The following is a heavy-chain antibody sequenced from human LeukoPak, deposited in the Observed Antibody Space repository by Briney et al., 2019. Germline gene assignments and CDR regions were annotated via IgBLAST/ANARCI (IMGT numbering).Heavy chain of an antibody. CDR1: GYSFISYG. Sequence: RGASLKFSCRGSGYSFISYGIGWVRQMPGKGLEWMEFIDPGDSDSRYNPSFSGQVTISADKSISTAYLQWSSLKASDTAMYYWARHADLRTAFDMGGQGTMVTVSS. CDR2: IDPGDSDS. V-gene: IGHV5-51*01. CDR3: ARHADLRTAFDM. J-gene: IGHJ3*02. D-gene: IGHD1-14*01.